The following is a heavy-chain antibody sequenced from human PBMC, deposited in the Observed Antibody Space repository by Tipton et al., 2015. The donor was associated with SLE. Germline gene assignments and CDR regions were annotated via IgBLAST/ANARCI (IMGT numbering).Heavy chain of an antibody. CDR1: GFTFSSYS. CDR2: MSGSGYST. V-gene: IGHV3-23*01. CDR3: AKGNYDSWSGFYYYALDV. D-gene: IGHD3-3*01. Sequence: GSLRLSCAASGFTFSSYSMNWVRQAPGRGLEWVSAMSGSGYSTDYADSVRGRFTISRDNSKNTLYLQMNSLRAEDTAVYYCAKGNYDSWSGFYYYALDVWGQGTTVTVSS. J-gene: IGHJ6*02.